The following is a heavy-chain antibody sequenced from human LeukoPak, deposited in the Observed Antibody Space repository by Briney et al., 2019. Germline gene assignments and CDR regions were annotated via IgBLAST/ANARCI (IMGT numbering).Heavy chain of an antibody. CDR3: ARVNRNDVYYFDY. CDR1: GGSISSGSYY. Sequence: SETLSLTCTVSGGSISSGSYYWSWIRQPAGKGLEWIGHIYTSGSTNYNPSLKSRVTISVDTSKNQFSLKLSSVTAADTAVYYCARVNRNDVYYFDYWGQGTLVTVSS. CDR2: IYTSGST. D-gene: IGHD1-1*01. V-gene: IGHV4-61*09. J-gene: IGHJ4*02.